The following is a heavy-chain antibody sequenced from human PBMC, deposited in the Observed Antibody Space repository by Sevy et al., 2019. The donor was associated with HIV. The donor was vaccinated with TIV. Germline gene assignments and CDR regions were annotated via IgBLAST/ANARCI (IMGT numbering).Heavy chain of an antibody. Sequence: SLSLTCTVSGGSISSYYWSWIRQPPGKELEWMGYINYSGSTNYNPSLQRRVTISVDKSKNQFSLKLSSVTAADTAVYYCARRLGYSYGFFDYWGQRTLVTVSS. CDR3: ARRLGYSYGFFDY. D-gene: IGHD5-18*01. J-gene: IGHJ4*02. CDR2: INYSGST. CDR1: GGSISSYY. V-gene: IGHV4-59*01.